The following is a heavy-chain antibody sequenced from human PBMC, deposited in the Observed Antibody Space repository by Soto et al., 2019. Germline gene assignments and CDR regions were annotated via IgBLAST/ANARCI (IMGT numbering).Heavy chain of an antibody. D-gene: IGHD2-8*01. CDR1: GFTVTSNY. Sequence: EVQLVESGGGLVKPGGSLRLSCLASGFTVTSNYMIWVRQPPGKGLEWVSTTFSGGSTNYADSVKGRFTISRDNSKNTVYLQMNNLRVEDTAVYYCAKKPPSTIQGWAFGMDVWGQGTTVSVSS. CDR3: AKKPPSTIQGWAFGMDV. J-gene: IGHJ6*02. V-gene: IGHV3-66*01. CDR2: TFSGGST.